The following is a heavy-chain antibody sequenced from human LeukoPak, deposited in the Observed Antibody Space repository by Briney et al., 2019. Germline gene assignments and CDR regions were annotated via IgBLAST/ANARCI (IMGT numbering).Heavy chain of an antibody. J-gene: IGHJ3*02. CDR3: ARDFRRGPGEAFDI. Sequence: SETLSLTCTVSGGSISSYYWSWIRQPAGKGLEWIGRMYTSGSTNYNPSLKSRVTMSVDTSKNQFSLKLSSVTAADTAVYYCARDFRRGPGEAFDIWGQGTMVTVSS. D-gene: IGHD3-16*01. CDR2: MYTSGST. V-gene: IGHV4-4*07. CDR1: GGSISSYY.